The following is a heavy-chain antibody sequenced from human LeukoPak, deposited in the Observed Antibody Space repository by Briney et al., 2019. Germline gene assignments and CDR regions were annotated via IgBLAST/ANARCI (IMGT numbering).Heavy chain of an antibody. CDR3: ARDRYYYDSSGLDY. Sequence: PGGSLRLSCAASGLTFSSYGMHWVRQAPGKGLEWVAFIRYDGSNKYYADSVKGRFTISRDNSKNTLYLQMNSLRAEDTAVYYCARDRYYYDSSGLDYWGQGTLVTVSS. D-gene: IGHD3-22*01. J-gene: IGHJ4*02. V-gene: IGHV3-30*02. CDR1: GLTFSSYG. CDR2: IRYDGSNK.